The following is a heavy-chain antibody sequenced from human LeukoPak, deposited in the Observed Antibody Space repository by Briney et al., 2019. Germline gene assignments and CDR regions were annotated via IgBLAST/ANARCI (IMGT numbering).Heavy chain of an antibody. CDR3: ARGLAVKGPRYYYYMDV. CDR1: GYTFTSYD. V-gene: IGHV1-8*03. D-gene: IGHD4-11*01. J-gene: IGHJ6*03. CDR2: MNPNSGNT. Sequence: ASVKVSCKASGYTFTSYDINWVRQATGQGLEWMGWMNPNSGNTGYAQKFQGRVTITRNTSISTAYMELSSLRSEDTAVYYCARGLAVKGPRYYYYMDVWGKGTTVTVSS.